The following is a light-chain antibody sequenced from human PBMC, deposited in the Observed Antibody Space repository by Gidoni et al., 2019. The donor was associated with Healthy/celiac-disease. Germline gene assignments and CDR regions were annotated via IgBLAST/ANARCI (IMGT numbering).Light chain of an antibody. J-gene: IGLJ3*02. Sequence: QSALTQPASVSGSPGQSITISCTGTSSDVGGYNYVSWYPQHPGKAPKLMIYDVSNRPSGVSNRFSGSKSGNTASLTSSGLQAEDEADYYCSSYTSSSFWVFGGGTKLTVL. V-gene: IGLV2-14*01. CDR3: SSYTSSSFWV. CDR2: DVS. CDR1: SSDVGGYNY.